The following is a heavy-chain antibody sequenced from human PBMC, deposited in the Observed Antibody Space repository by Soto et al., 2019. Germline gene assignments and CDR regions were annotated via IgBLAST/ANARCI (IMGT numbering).Heavy chain of an antibody. CDR2: ISSGSYM. CDR3: ASEGLATTRGLDV. D-gene: IGHD6-19*01. Sequence: QVPLVESGGGLVKPGGSLRLSCAASGFTFTDHYMTWIRQAPGKGLEWLSYISSGSYMNYAESVKGRFTISRDNAKNSLYLQMNSMRAEDTAVYYCASEGLATTRGLDVWGQGTTVTVSS. V-gene: IGHV3-11*06. J-gene: IGHJ6*02. CDR1: GFTFTDHY.